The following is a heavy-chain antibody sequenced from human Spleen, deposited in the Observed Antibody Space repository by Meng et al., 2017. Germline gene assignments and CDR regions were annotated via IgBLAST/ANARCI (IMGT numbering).Heavy chain of an antibody. V-gene: IGHV3-33*08. Sequence: GGSLRLSCAASGFTFSSYAMSWVRQAPGKGLEWVAVIWYDGSNKYYADSVKGRFTISRDNSKNTLYLQMNSLRAEDTAVYYCARDLETPMTTVTTDHFDYWGQGTLVTVSS. D-gene: IGHD4-17*01. CDR1: GFTFSSYA. CDR3: ARDLETPMTTVTTDHFDY. J-gene: IGHJ4*02. CDR2: IWYDGSNK.